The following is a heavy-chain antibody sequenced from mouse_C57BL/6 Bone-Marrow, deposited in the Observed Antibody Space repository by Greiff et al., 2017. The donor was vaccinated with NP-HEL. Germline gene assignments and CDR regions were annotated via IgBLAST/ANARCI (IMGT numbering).Heavy chain of an antibody. CDR1: GFTFSDYG. Sequence: EVKLVESGGGLVKPGGSLKLSCAASGFTFSDYGMHWVRQAPEKGLEWVAYISSGSSTIYYADTVKGRFTISRDNAKNTLFLQMTSLRSEDTAMYYCARPSIYYGNYFDYWGQGTTLTVSS. D-gene: IGHD2-1*01. V-gene: IGHV5-17*01. CDR3: ARPSIYYGNYFDY. J-gene: IGHJ2*01. CDR2: ISSGSSTI.